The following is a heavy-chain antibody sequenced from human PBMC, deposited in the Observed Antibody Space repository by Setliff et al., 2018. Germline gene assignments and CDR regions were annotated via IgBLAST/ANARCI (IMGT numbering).Heavy chain of an antibody. Sequence: SETLSLTCAVYGGSFSGYYWSWIRQPPGKGLEWIGEINHSGSTNYNPSLKSRVTISVDTSKNQFSLKLSSVTAADTAVYYCARAPWYYNFWSGYTRDYFDYWGQGTLVTVSS. CDR1: GGSFSGYY. CDR2: INHSGST. J-gene: IGHJ4*02. V-gene: IGHV4-34*01. CDR3: ARAPWYYNFWSGYTRDYFDY. D-gene: IGHD3-3*01.